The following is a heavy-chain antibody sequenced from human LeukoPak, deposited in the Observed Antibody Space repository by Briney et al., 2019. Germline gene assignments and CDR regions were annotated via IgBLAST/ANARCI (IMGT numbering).Heavy chain of an antibody. J-gene: IGHJ4*02. CDR1: GFTFSSYA. CDR3: AKTSG. D-gene: IGHD3-3*01. Sequence: GRSLRLSCAASGFTFSSYAMHWVRQAPGKGLEWVAVISYDGSNKYYADSVKGRFTISRDNSNNTLYLQMNSLRAEDTAIYYCAKTSGWGQGTLVTVSS. CDR2: ISYDGSNK. V-gene: IGHV3-30-3*01.